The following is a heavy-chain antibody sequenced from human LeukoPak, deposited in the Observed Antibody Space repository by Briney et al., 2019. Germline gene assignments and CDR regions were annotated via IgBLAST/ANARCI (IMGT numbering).Heavy chain of an antibody. CDR3: LRFLEWSVIDY. CDR1: GGSISSGTYH. J-gene: IGHJ4*02. D-gene: IGHD3-3*01. Sequence: PSETLSLTCTVSGGSISSGTYHWGWIRQPPGKGLEWIGSIYYSGDTYYDPSLQSRVAISVDASKNQFSLKLSSVTAADTAVYYCLRFLEWSVIDYWGQGTLVTVSS. CDR2: IYYSGDT. V-gene: IGHV4-39*01.